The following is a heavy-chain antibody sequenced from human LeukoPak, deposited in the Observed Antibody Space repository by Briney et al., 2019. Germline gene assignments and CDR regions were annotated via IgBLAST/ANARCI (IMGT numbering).Heavy chain of an antibody. V-gene: IGHV4-39*02. J-gene: IGHJ5*02. D-gene: IGHD3-10*01. CDR3: ARDLLLSSVFDP. CDR2: IYYSGST. CDR1: GGSISSSSYY. Sequence: SETLSLTCTVSGGSISSSSYYWGWIRQPPGKGLEWIGSIYYSGSTYYNPSLKSRVTISVDTSKNQFSPKLSSVTAADTAVYYCARDLLLSSVFDPWGQGTLVTVSS.